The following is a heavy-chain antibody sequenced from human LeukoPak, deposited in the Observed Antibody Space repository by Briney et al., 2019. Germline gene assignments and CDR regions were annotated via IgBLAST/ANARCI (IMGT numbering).Heavy chain of an antibody. D-gene: IGHD3-10*01. Sequence: PSETLSLTCTVSGGSISSSSYYWGWIRQPPGKGLEWIGTIYYSGSTYYNPSLKSRVTISVDTSKNQFSLKLSSVTAADTAVYYCARGLWFGNWDYYYFDYWGQGTLVTVSS. CDR1: GGSISSSSYY. CDR3: ARGLWFGNWDYYYFDY. V-gene: IGHV4-39*07. J-gene: IGHJ4*02. CDR2: IYYSGST.